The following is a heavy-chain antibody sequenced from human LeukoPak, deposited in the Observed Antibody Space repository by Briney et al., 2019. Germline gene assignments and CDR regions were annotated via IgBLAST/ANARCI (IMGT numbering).Heavy chain of an antibody. J-gene: IGHJ4*02. D-gene: IGHD2-21*02. V-gene: IGHV3-53*01. CDR2: IYSGDVT. Sequence: GGSLRLSCAASGFTVSSNYMTWVRQAPGKGLEWVSVIYSGDVTYYADSVKGRFTISRDNSKNTLYLQMNSLRAEDTAVYYCAKGELATYCGGDCYSSKYYFDYWGQGTLVTVSS. CDR3: AKGELATYCGGDCYSSKYYFDY. CDR1: GFTVSSNY.